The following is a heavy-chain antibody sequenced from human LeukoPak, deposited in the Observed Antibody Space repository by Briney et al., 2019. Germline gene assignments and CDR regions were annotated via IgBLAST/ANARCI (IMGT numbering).Heavy chain of an antibody. D-gene: IGHD4-23*01. Sequence: SETLFLTCTVSGGSISSYYWSWIRQPAGKGLEWIGRIYTSGSTNYNPSLKSRVTISVDTSKNQFSLKLSSVTAADTAVYYCVGKVVTPLGYMDVWGKGTTVTVSS. V-gene: IGHV4-4*07. CDR1: GGSISSYY. CDR3: VGKVVTPLGYMDV. CDR2: IYTSGST. J-gene: IGHJ6*03.